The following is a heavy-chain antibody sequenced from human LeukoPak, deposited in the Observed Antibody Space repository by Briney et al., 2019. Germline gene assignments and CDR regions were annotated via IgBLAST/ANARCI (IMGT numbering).Heavy chain of an antibody. V-gene: IGHV4-39*01. Sequence: SETLSLTCTVSHRSISISSNFWGWIRQPPGKGLEWIGSISYSGSTYYNPSLKSRVTISVDTSKNQFSLKLSSVTAADTAVYYSWRLTPYSGSPLGDYWGQGTLVTVSS. D-gene: IGHD1-26*01. CDR2: ISYSGST. J-gene: IGHJ4*02. CDR1: HRSISISSNF. CDR3: WRLTPYSGSPLGDY.